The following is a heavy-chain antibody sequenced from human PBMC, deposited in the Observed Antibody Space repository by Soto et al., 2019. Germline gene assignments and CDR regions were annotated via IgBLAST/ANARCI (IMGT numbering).Heavy chain of an antibody. CDR1: GYSXNGHY. CDR2: LKTDNCGT. D-gene: IGHD3-10*01. Sequence: SXKVSFTASGYSXNGHYRDLVRQVSGKRLEYLGWLKTDNCGTYYAPKFQVRVTFTRYTSTITAYIEVIGLHSDDKAVYFCARDFCPLGSGSPCPIYGLDFWGQGTTVTVSS. V-gene: IGHV1-2*02. CDR3: ARDFCPLGSGSPCPIYGLDF. J-gene: IGHJ6*02.